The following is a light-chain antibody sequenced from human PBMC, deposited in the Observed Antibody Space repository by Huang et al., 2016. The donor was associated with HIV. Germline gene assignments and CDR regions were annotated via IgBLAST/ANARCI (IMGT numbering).Light chain of an antibody. Sequence: EIVMTQSPATLSVSPGQRVTLSCRANRSVSTNLAWYQQGHGQAPRLRIYGSSTRAPGNPVRFSGSGAGTDVSLTISRLQSEDFALYYCHQYNNWLLSFGGGTMV. V-gene: IGKV3-15*01. J-gene: IGKJ4*01. CDR3: HQYNNWLLS. CDR2: GSS. CDR1: RSVSTN.